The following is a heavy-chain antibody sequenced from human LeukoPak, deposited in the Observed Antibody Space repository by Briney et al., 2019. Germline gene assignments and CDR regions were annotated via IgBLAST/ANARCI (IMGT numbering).Heavy chain of an antibody. D-gene: IGHD5-18*01. V-gene: IGHV3-7*01. Sequence: GGSLRLSCAASGFTVSSNYMSWVRQAPGKGLEWVANINQDGSEKYYVDSVKGRFTISRDNAKDSLSLQMNSLRAEDSAVYYCAKDNGYSYGYSGYWGQGTLVTVSS. CDR3: AKDNGYSYGYSGY. CDR1: GFTVSSNY. CDR2: INQDGSEK. J-gene: IGHJ4*02.